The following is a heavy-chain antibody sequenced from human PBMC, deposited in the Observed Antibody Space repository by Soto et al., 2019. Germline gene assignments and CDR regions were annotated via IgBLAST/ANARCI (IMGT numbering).Heavy chain of an antibody. CDR3: ANRSSCSGGSCRPYYFDY. V-gene: IGHV4-34*01. CDR2: INHSGST. CDR1: GGSFSGYY. J-gene: IGHJ4*02. D-gene: IGHD2-15*01. Sequence: PSETLSLTCAVYGGSFSGYYWSWIRQPPGKGLEWIGEINHSGSTNYNPSLKSRVTISVDTSKNQFSLKLSSVTAADTAVYYCANRSSCSGGSCRPYYFDYWGQGTLVTVSS.